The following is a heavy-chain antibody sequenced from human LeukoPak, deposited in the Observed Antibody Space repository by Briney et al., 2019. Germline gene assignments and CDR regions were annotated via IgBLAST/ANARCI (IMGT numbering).Heavy chain of an antibody. CDR1: GGSISSYY. CDR3: ASGAITIFGVVPPFDY. V-gene: IGHV4-59*01. D-gene: IGHD3-3*01. Sequence: SETLSLTCTVSGGSISSYYWSWIRQPPGKGLEWIGYIYYSGSTNYNPSLKSRVTISVDTSKNQFSLKLSSVTAADTAVYYCASGAITIFGVVPPFDYWGQGTLVTVSS. CDR2: IYYSGST. J-gene: IGHJ4*02.